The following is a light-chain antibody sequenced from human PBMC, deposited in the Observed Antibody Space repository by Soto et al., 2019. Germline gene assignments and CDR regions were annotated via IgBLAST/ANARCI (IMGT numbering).Light chain of an antibody. V-gene: IGLV2-8*01. J-gene: IGLJ1*01. Sequence: QSALTQPPSASGSPGQSVTISCTGTSSDVGGYNYVSWYQQHPGKAPKLMIYEVSKRPSGVPDRFSGSKSGNTASLTVSGLQAEDDDDNDCSSYAGCNNRHVFGTGTKHTV. CDR3: SSYAGCNNRHV. CDR1: SSDVGGYNY. CDR2: EVS.